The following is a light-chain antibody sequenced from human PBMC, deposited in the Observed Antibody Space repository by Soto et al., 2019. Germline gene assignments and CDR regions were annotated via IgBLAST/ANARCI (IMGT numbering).Light chain of an antibody. Sequence: DIVMTQSPDSLAVSLGERATINCKSSQRVLYRSNNKNYLAWYQQKPGQPPKLLIYWASTRESGVPDRFSGSGSGTDFTLTISRLQAEDVAVYYCQQYYRPWTFGQGTKVEIK. CDR3: QQYYRPWT. CDR1: QRVLYRSNNKNY. V-gene: IGKV4-1*01. J-gene: IGKJ1*01. CDR2: WAS.